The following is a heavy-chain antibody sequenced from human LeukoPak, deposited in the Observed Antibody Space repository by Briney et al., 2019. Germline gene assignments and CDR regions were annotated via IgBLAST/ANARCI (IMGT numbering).Heavy chain of an antibody. V-gene: IGHV1-69*13. CDR1: GGTFSSYA. J-gene: IGHJ6*02. CDR3: ARDRVYSYGPEINGIDV. CDR2: IIPIFGTA. D-gene: IGHD5-18*01. Sequence: ASVKVSCKASGGTFSSYAISWVRQAPGQGLEWMGGIIPIFGTANYAQKFQGRVTITADESTSTAYMELSSLRSEDTAVYYCARDRVYSYGPEINGIDVWGQGTTVTVSS.